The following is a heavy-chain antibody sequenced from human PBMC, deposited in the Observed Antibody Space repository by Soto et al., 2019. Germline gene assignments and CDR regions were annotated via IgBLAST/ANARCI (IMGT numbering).Heavy chain of an antibody. CDR3: ARDIAAAGTRGWFDP. Sequence: QVQLVESGGGVVQPGRSLRLSCAASGFTFSNYGMHWVRQAPGKGLEWVALISYDGSNKYYADSVKGRFTLSRDNSKTTLSLQMSSLRPEDTAVYYCARDIAAAGTRGWFDPWGQGTLVTVSS. CDR1: GFTFSNYG. J-gene: IGHJ5*02. V-gene: IGHV3-30-3*01. D-gene: IGHD6-13*01. CDR2: ISYDGSNK.